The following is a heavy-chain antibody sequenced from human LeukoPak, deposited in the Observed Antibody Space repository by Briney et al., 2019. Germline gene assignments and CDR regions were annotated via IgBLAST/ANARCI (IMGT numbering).Heavy chain of an antibody. V-gene: IGHV3-23*01. CDR2: ISGRDGTT. D-gene: IGHD3-16*01. CDR3: AKTPGVMITHIFDY. Sequence: GGSLRLSCAASEFTFSHYAMSWVRQAPGKGLEWVSAISGRDGTTYYADSVKGRFTISRDNSNGTLYLQMNSLRAADTAVYYCAKTPGVMITHIFDYWGQGTLVTVSS. J-gene: IGHJ4*02. CDR1: EFTFSHYA.